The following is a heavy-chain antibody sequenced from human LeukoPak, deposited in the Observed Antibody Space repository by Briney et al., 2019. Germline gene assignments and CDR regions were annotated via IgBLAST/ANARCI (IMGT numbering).Heavy chain of an antibody. Sequence: GGSLRLSCAASEFTFVRYAMNWVRQAPGKGLEWVSYISSSSFKIGYADSVKGRLTISRDNSKNSLYLQMDSLRVEDTAVYYCVRDPSYGSSWYYYMDVWGKGTTVTVSS. V-gene: IGHV3-48*04. CDR3: VRDPSYGSSWYYYMDV. CDR2: ISSSSFKI. D-gene: IGHD6-13*01. CDR1: EFTFVRYA. J-gene: IGHJ6*03.